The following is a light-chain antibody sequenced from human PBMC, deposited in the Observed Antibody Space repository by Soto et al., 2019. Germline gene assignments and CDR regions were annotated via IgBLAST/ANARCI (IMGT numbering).Light chain of an antibody. Sequence: QSVLTQPPSVSGAPGQRITISCTGSSSNIGAGYPIHWYQQLPGTAPRLLIFGNTIRPSGVPARFSGSRSGLAITGLQAEDEADYYRQSYDSSLSAYVFGAGTKVTVL. CDR1: SSNIGAGYP. CDR3: QSYDSSLSAYV. J-gene: IGLJ1*01. V-gene: IGLV1-40*01. CDR2: GNT.